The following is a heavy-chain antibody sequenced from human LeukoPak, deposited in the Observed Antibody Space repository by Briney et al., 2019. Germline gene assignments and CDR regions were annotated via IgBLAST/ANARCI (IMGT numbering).Heavy chain of an antibody. CDR2: LNPKSGDT. Sequence: GAPVKVSCKASGYTFTDYYYIHWVRQAPGRGLEWMGWLNPKSGDTNYAQKFQGRVTVTRDTSISTAYMELSRLRSDDTAVYYCARPSSTDYVWGQGTQVTVSS. V-gene: IGHV1-2*02. D-gene: IGHD2-2*01. J-gene: IGHJ4*02. CDR1: GYTFTDYY. CDR3: ARPSSTDYV.